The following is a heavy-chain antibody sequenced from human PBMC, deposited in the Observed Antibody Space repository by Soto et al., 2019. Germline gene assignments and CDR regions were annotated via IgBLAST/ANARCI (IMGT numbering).Heavy chain of an antibody. V-gene: IGHV1-18*01. J-gene: IGHJ2*01. CDR2: ISAYNGNT. Sequence: ASVKVSCKASGYTFTSYGISWVRQAPGQGLEWMGWISAYNGNTNYAQKLQGRVTMTTDTSTSTAYMELRSLRSDDTAVYYCARDSSSGWYISWYFDLWGRGTLVTVSS. CDR1: GYTFTSYG. CDR3: ARDSSSGWYISWYFDL. D-gene: IGHD6-19*01.